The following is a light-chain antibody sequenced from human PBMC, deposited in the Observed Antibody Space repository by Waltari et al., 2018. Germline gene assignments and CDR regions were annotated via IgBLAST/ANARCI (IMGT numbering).Light chain of an antibody. J-gene: IGLJ2*01. CDR2: EVS. CDR3: SSYAGNNVV. V-gene: IGLV2-8*01. Sequence: QSALTQPPSASGSPGQSVTISCTGTSSDVGGYNYVSWYQQHPGKAPKFWIYEVSKRPSWVPDRFSGSKSGNTASLTVSGLQAEDEAYYYCSSYAGNNVVFGGGTKLTVL. CDR1: SSDVGGYNY.